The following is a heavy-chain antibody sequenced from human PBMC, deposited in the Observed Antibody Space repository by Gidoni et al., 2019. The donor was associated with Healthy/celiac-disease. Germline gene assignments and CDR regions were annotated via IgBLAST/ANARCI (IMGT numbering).Heavy chain of an antibody. CDR2: INHSGST. CDR1: GGSFSGYY. J-gene: IGHJ4*02. D-gene: IGHD5-18*01. V-gene: IGHV4-34*01. CDR3: ASRGGYSYLFDY. Sequence: QVQLQPWGAGLLKPSETLSLTCAVYGGSFSGYYWSWIRQPPGKGLEWIGEINHSGSTNYNPSLKSRVTISVDTSKNQFSLKLSSVTAADTAVYYCASRGGYSYLFDYWGQGTLVTVSS.